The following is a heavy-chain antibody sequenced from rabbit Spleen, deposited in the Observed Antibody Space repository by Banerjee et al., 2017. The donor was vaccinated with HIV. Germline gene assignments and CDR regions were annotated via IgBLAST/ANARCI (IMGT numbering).Heavy chain of an antibody. Sequence: QSLEESGGDLVKPGASLILTCTASGIDFSAYYYMCWVRQAPGKGLEWIACIDTSNGDTDYANWPKGRFTISKTSSTTVTLQMTSLTAADTATYFCARNYVNAFDPWGPGTLVTVS. CDR1: GIDFSAYYY. CDR3: ARNYVNAFDP. V-gene: IGHV1S40*01. J-gene: IGHJ2*01. D-gene: IGHD1-1*01. CDR2: IDTSNGDT.